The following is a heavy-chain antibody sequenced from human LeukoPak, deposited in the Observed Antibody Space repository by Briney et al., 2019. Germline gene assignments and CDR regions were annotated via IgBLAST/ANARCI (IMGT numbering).Heavy chain of an antibody. V-gene: IGHV3-30*18. CDR2: ISYDGSNK. Sequence: GGSLRLSCAASGFTLSSYGMHWVRQAPGKGLEWVAVISYDGSNKYYADSVKGRFTISRDNSKNTLYLQMNSLRAEDTAVYYCAKGVTSSVDWGQGTLVTVSS. CDR1: GFTLSSYG. D-gene: IGHD4-17*01. CDR3: AKGVTSSVD. J-gene: IGHJ4*02.